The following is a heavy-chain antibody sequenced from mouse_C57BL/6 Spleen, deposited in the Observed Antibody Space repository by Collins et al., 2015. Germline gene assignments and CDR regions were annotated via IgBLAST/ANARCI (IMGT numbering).Heavy chain of an antibody. J-gene: IGHJ3*01. CDR3: ARGPY. Sequence: IKWVKQRPGKGLEWIGQIFPGDGDTNYNGKFEGKAVLTADKSSSTANMQLSSLTSEDSAVYFCARGPYWGQGTLVTVSA. V-gene: IGHV1-80*01. CDR2: IFPGDGDT.